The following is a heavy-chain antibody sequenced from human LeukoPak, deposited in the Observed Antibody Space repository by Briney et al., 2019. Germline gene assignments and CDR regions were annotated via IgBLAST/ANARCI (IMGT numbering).Heavy chain of an antibody. V-gene: IGHV3-30*18. CDR1: GFTFSSYG. CDR2: ISYDGSNK. J-gene: IGHJ4*02. CDR3: AKGWVGTLNY. D-gene: IGHD4-23*01. Sequence: GGSLRLSCAASGFTFSSYGMHWVRQAPGKGLEWVAVISYDGSNKYYADSVKGRFTISRDNSKNTLYLQMNSLRAEDTAIYYCAKGWVGTLNYWGQGTLVTVSS.